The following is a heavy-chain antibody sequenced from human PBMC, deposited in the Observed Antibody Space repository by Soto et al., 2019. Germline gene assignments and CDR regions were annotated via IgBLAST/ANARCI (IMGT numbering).Heavy chain of an antibody. CDR2: IYYSGST. V-gene: IGHV4-39*01. Sequence: SETLSLTCTVSGGSISSSSYYWGWIRQPPGKGLEWIGSIYYSGSTYYNPSLKSRVTISVDTSKNQFSLKLSSVTAADTAVYYCARKYNWFDPWGQGSLVTVSS. CDR3: ARKYNWFDP. CDR1: GGSISSSSYY. J-gene: IGHJ5*02.